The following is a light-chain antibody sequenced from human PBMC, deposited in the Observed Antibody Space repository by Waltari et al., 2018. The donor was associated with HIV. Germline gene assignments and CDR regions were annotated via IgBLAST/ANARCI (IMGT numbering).Light chain of an antibody. CDR2: DAS. J-gene: IGKJ1*01. Sequence: DIVLTQSPATLSVSPGEGATLSCRASGSVSDNLAWYQQKPGQTPRLLIYDASTRASGIPARFSGSGFGAEFTLTISSLQSEDSAVYYCHQHDHWPWTFAQGTKV. V-gene: IGKV3-15*01. CDR1: GSVSDN. CDR3: HQHDHWPWT.